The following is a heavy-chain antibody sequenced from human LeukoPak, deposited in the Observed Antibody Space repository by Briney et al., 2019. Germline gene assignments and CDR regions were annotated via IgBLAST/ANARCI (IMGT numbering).Heavy chain of an antibody. CDR2: IFYSGNT. J-gene: IGHJ5*02. CDR3: ARQDYVEFDP. CDR1: GVSISTTGYF. D-gene: IGHD4-17*01. V-gene: IGHV4-31*01. Sequence: SQTLSLTCTVSGVSISTTGYFWSRIRQHPGKGLEWIGYIFYSGNTNYNPSLKSPVIISVDTSKNQFSLKLTSVTAADTAVYYCARQDYVEFDPWGQGTLVTASS.